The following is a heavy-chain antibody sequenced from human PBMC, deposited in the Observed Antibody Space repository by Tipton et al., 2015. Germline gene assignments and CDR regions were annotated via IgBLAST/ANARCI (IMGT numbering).Heavy chain of an antibody. CDR2: IYHDGGT. Sequence: LSLTCAVYGGPLRGYYWSWIRQPPGKGLEWIGEIYHDGGTDYNPSLKSRVTMSVNTSKNQFSLKLNSVTAADTAMYYCARDGRGHEAMDVWGQGTTVTVSS. J-gene: IGHJ6*02. CDR1: GGPLRGYY. D-gene: IGHD5-12*01. V-gene: IGHV4-34*01. CDR3: ARDGRGHEAMDV.